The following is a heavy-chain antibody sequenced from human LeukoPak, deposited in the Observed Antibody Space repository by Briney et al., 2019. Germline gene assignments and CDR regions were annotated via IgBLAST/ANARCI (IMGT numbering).Heavy chain of an antibody. V-gene: IGHV1-18*01. D-gene: IGHD3-22*01. J-gene: IGHJ4*02. CDR3: ARDQLRYYYDSSAFDY. CDR2: ISAYNGNT. CDR1: GYTLTSYD. Sequence: EASVKVSCKTSGYTLTSYDINWVRQAPGQGLEWMGGISAYNGNTNYAQKLQGRVTMTTDTSTSTAYMELRSLRSDDTAVYYCARDQLRYYYDSSAFDYGGQGTLVTVSS.